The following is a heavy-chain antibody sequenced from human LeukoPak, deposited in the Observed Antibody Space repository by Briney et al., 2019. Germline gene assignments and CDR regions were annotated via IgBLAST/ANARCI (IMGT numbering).Heavy chain of an antibody. CDR2: IYHSGST. D-gene: IGHD6-19*01. V-gene: IGHV4-38-2*02. CDR3: ALTRAGTFDY. J-gene: IGHJ4*02. CDR1: GYSISSGYY. Sequence: PSETLSLTCTVSGYSISSGYYWGWIRQPPGKGLEWIGSIYHSGSTYYNPSLKSRVTISVDTSKNQFSLKLSSVTAADTAVYYCALTRAGTFDYWGQGTLVTVSS.